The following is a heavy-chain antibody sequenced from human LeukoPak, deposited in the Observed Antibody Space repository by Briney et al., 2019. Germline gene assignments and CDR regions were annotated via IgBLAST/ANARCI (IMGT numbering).Heavy chain of an antibody. CDR2: IIPIFGTA. Sequence: SVKVSCKASGGTFSSYAISWVRQAPGQGLEWMGGIIPIFGTANYAQKFQGRVTITADESTSTAYMELSSLRSEDTAVYYCARDAPPWGPFDYWGQGTLSPSPQ. J-gene: IGHJ4*02. CDR1: GGTFSSYA. V-gene: IGHV1-69*13. CDR3: ARDAPPWGPFDY. D-gene: IGHD7-27*01.